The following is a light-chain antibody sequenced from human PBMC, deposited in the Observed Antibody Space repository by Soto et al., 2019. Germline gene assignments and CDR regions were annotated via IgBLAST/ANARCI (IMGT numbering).Light chain of an antibody. CDR3: QHYNSYSEA. V-gene: IGKV1-5*03. CDR1: QTISSW. CDR2: KVS. Sequence: DIQMTQSPSTLSGSVGDRVTITCRASQTISSWLAWYQQKPGKAPKLLIYKVSTLKSGVPSRFSGSGSGTEFTLTLSSLQPDDFATYYCQHYNSYSEAFGQGTKVDIK. J-gene: IGKJ1*01.